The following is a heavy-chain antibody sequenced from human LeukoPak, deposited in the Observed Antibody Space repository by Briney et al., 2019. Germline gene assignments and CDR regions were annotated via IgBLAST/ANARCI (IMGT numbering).Heavy chain of an antibody. Sequence: GASVKVSCKASGYTFTSYAMHWVRQAPGQRLEWMGWINAGNGNTKYSQKFQGRVTITRDTSASTAYMELSSLRSEDTAVYYCARDWRADGYNFREGFDYWGQGTLVTVSS. CDR1: GYTFTSYA. V-gene: IGHV1-3*01. CDR2: INAGNGNT. CDR3: ARDWRADGYNFREGFDY. D-gene: IGHD5-24*01. J-gene: IGHJ4*02.